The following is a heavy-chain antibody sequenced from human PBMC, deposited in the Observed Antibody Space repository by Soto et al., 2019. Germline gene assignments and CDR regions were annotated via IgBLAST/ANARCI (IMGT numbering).Heavy chain of an antibody. V-gene: IGHV3-72*01. J-gene: IGHJ4*02. Sequence: EGQLVESGRDLVQPGGSLRLCCAASGFSFSDRYMDWVRQAPGKGLEWVGRIRTKINRHSSDYAASVAGRFTISRDDSRNSLYLQMNSLRSEDTAVYYCASSTTSCHGGVCSLDYWGLGTLVTVSS. CDR1: GFSFSDRY. CDR3: ASSTTSCHGGVCSLDY. CDR2: IRTKINRHSS. D-gene: IGHD2-2*01.